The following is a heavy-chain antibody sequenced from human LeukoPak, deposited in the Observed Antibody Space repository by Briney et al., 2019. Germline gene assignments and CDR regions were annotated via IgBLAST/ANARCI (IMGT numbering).Heavy chain of an antibody. CDR3: AKRRYDSSGHFDS. J-gene: IGHJ4*02. Sequence: GGSLRLSCAASGFTVSDYSMTWVRQAPGKGLEWVSAISGSGSYTDYADSVKGRFTISKDNSKNTVYMRMSSLRAEDTALYYCAKRRYDSSGHFDSWGQGTLVTVSP. CDR2: ISGSGSYT. D-gene: IGHD3-22*01. V-gene: IGHV3-23*01. CDR1: GFTVSDYS.